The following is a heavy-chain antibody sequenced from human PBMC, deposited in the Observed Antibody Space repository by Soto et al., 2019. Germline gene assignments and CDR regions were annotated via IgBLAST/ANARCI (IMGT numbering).Heavy chain of an antibody. CDR2: TYYRSKWYN. Sequence: PSQTLSLTCAISGDSVSSNSAAWNWIRQSPSRGLEWLGRTYYRSKWYNDYAVSVKSRITINPDTSKNQFSLQLNSVTPEDTAVYYCARDLPLVGATYSNWFDPWDQGTLVTVSS. CDR1: GDSVSSNSAA. J-gene: IGHJ5*02. CDR3: ARDLPLVGATYSNWFDP. D-gene: IGHD1-26*01. V-gene: IGHV6-1*01.